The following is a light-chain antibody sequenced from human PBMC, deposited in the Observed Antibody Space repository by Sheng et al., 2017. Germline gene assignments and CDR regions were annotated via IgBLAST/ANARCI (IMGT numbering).Light chain of an antibody. CDR2: EDN. V-gene: IGLV1-51*02. CDR1: NSNIGSKH. J-gene: IGLJ2*01. CDR3: GTWDSSLYTPV. Sequence: QSVVTQPPSVSATPGQRVTISCSGSNSNIGSKHVYWYQQLPGTAPKLLIYEDNRRLSGIPDRFSGSKSGTSATLGITGLQTGDEADYYCGTWDSSLYTPVFGGGTKLTVL.